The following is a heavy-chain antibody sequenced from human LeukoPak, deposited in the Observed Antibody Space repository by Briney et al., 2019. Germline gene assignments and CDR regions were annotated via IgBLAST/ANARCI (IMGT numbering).Heavy chain of an antibody. V-gene: IGHV3-23*01. CDR1: GFTFSNYA. J-gene: IGHJ4*02. CDR3: ATWPARGYYYAGIVDY. D-gene: IGHD3-22*01. CDR2: ICSSGGST. Sequence: GGSLRLSCAASGFTFSNYAMNWVRQAPGKGLEWVSTICSSGGSTYYADSVKGRFTISRDNSKNTLFLQMNSLRAEDTAVYYCATWPARGYYYAGIVDYWGQGTLVTVSS.